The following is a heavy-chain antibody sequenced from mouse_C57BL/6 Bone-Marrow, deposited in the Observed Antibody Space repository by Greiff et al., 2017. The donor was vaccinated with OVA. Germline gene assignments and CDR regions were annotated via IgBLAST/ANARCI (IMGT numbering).Heavy chain of an antibody. CDR3: ARLYYYGSSPYYFDY. CDR1: GFTFSSYT. Sequence: EVMLVESGGGLVKPGGSLKLSCAASGFTFSSYTMSWVRQTPEKRLEWVATISGGGGNTYYPDSVKGRFTISRDNAKNTLYLQMSSLRSEDTALYYCARLYYYGSSPYYFDYWGQGTTLTVSS. D-gene: IGHD1-1*01. J-gene: IGHJ2*01. V-gene: IGHV5-9*01. CDR2: ISGGGGNT.